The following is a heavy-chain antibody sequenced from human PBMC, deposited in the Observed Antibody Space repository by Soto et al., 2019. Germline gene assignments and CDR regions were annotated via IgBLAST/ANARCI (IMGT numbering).Heavy chain of an antibody. D-gene: IGHD2-2*01. CDR1: GGTFSSYA. CDR2: IIPIFGTA. CDR3: ARAHCSSTRCYAWFDP. J-gene: IGHJ5*02. Sequence: QVQLVQSGAEVKKPGSSVKVSCKASGGTFSSYALSWVRQAPGQGLEWMGGIIPIFGTANYAQKFQGRVTITADNTTSTAYMGLSSLRSEDTAVYYCARAHCSSTRCYAWFDPWGQGTLVTVSS. V-gene: IGHV1-69*06.